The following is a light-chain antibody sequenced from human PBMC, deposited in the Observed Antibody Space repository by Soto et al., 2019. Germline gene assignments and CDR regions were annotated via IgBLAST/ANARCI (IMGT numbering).Light chain of an antibody. CDR3: QQANSFLPIT. CDR1: QVISSW. J-gene: IGKJ5*01. V-gene: IGKV1D-12*01. Sequence: DIRMTQSPSSVSASVGDRVTITCLASQVISSWLAWYQQKPGKAPKLLIYAASSLQSGVPSRFSGSGSGTDFTLTISSLQPEDFATYYCQQANSFLPITFGQGTRLEI. CDR2: AAS.